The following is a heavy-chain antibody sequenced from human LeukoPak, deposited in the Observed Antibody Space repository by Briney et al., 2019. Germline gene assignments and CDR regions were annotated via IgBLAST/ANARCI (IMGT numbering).Heavy chain of an antibody. CDR1: GGSISSSSYY. CDR3: ARAIEVGAMNPFDY. J-gene: IGHJ4*02. D-gene: IGHD1-26*01. CDR2: IYYSGST. V-gene: IGHV4-39*07. Sequence: KASETLSLTCTVSGGSISSSSYYWGWIRQPPGKGLEWIGSIYYSGSTYYHPSLKSRVTISVDTSKNQFSLKLSSVTAADTAVYYCARAIEVGAMNPFDYWGQGTLVTVSS.